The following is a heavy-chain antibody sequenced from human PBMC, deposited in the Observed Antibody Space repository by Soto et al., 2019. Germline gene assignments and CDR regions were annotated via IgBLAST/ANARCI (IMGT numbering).Heavy chain of an antibody. CDR3: VRDSHGDY. V-gene: IGHV3-74*01. CDR1: GFIFSNCW. Sequence: EVQLVESGGGLVQPGGSLRLSCAGSGFIFSNCWMHWVRQAPGKGLEWVSRIDHDGPTDYADSVRGRFTISRDNAESTLYLQMNSLRPEDTAVYYCVRDSHGDYWGQGTLVTVSS. J-gene: IGHJ4*02. CDR2: IDHDGPT.